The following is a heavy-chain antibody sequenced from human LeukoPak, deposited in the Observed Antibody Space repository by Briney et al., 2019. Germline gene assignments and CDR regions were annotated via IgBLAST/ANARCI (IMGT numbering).Heavy chain of an antibody. V-gene: IGHV4-59*01. CDR3: ARSRDGYNYHYFDN. D-gene: IGHD5-24*01. CDR2: IYYTWTT. J-gene: IGHJ4*02. CDR1: GGSISNYY. Sequence: SETLSLTCTVSGGSISNYYWSWIRQPPGKGLEWVGYIYYTWTTKYNPSLESRGTISLDTPKNQFSLKLSSVTAADTAVYHCARSRDGYNYHYFDNWGQGTLVTVSS.